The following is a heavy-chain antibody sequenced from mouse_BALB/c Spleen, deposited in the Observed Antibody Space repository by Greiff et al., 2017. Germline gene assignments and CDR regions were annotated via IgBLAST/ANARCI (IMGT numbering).Heavy chain of an antibody. Sequence: VQRVESGPGLVAPSQCLSITCAVSGFSFTSYGVNWVRQPPGKGLEWLGMIWGDGRTDYNSALKSRLSISKDNSKSQVLLKMNSLQTDDRARDYGARVTTARDYYAMDYWGQGTSVTVSA. CDR2: IWGDGRT. D-gene: IGHD1-2*01. J-gene: IGHJ4*01. CDR3: ARVTTARDYYAMDY. CDR1: GFSFTSYG. V-gene: IGHV2-6-7*01.